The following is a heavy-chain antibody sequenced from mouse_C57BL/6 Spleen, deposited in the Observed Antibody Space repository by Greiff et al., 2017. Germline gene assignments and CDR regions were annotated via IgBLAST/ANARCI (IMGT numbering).Heavy chain of an antibody. CDR2: ISSGGSYT. D-gene: IGHD2-3*01. J-gene: IGHJ4*01. Sequence: EVQLVESGGDLVKPEGSLKLSCAASGFTFSSYGMSWVRQTPDKRLEWVATISSGGSYTYYPDSVKGRFTISRDNAKNTLYLQMSSLKSEDTAMYYCARAYDAFYAMDYWGQGTSVTVSS. CDR3: ARAYDAFYAMDY. V-gene: IGHV5-6*01. CDR1: GFTFSSYG.